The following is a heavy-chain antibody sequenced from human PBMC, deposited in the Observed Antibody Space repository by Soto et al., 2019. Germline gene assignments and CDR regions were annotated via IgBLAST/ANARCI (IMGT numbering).Heavy chain of an antibody. J-gene: IGHJ3*02. CDR2: IIPIFGTA. D-gene: IGHD2-15*01. CDR1: GGTFSSYA. V-gene: IGHV1-69*12. CDR3: AREVRSTPYCSGGSCYTDAFDI. Sequence: QVQLVQSGAEVKKPGSSVKVSCKASGGTFSSYAISWVRQAPGQGLEWMGGIIPIFGTANYAQKFQGRVTITADESTSTAYMELSSLRSEDTAVYYCAREVRSTPYCSGGSCYTDAFDIWGQGTMVTVSS.